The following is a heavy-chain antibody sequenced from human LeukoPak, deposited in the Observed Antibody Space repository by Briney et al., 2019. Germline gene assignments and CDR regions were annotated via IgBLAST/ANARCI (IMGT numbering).Heavy chain of an antibody. J-gene: IGHJ4*02. Sequence: SETLSLTCAVSGGSISSGGYSWSWIRQPPGKGLEWIGYIYHSGSTYYNPSLKSRVTISVDRSTNQFSLKLSSVTAADTAVYYCARDGGDILTGDYFDYWGQGTLVTVSS. CDR1: GGSISSGGYS. V-gene: IGHV4-30-2*01. D-gene: IGHD3-9*01. CDR3: ARDGGDILTGDYFDY. CDR2: IYHSGST.